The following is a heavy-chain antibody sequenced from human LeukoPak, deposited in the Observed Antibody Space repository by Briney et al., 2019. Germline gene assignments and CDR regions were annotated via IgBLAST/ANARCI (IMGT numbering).Heavy chain of an antibody. CDR3: VRGYFYFDY. D-gene: IGHD3-9*01. V-gene: IGHV4-34*01. Sequence: SETPSLTCAVYGGSFSGYYWSWIRQPPGKGLEWIGEINHSGSTNYNPSLKSRVTISVDTSKNQFSLKLSSVTAADTAVYYCVRGYFYFDYWGQGTLVTVSS. CDR1: GGSFSGYY. CDR2: INHSGST. J-gene: IGHJ4*02.